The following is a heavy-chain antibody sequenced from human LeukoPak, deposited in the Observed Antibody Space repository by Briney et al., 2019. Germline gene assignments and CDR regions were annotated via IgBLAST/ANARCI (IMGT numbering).Heavy chain of an antibody. Sequence: GASVKVSCKASGYTFTSCGISWVRQAPGQGLEWMGWISAYNGNTNYAQKLQGRVTMTTDTSTSTAYMELRSLRSDDTAVYYCARDKYSSSWLYNWFDPWGQGTLVTVSS. CDR1: GYTFTSCG. V-gene: IGHV1-18*01. CDR2: ISAYNGNT. D-gene: IGHD6-13*01. J-gene: IGHJ5*02. CDR3: ARDKYSSSWLYNWFDP.